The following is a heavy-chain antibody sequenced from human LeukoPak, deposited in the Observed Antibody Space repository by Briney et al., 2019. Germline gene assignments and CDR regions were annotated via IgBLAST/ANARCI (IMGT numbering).Heavy chain of an antibody. CDR2: MNPNSGNT. V-gene: IGHV1-8*01. CDR1: GYTFTSYD. D-gene: IGHD6-19*01. J-gene: IGHJ5*02. CDR3: ARAVSGWYNWFDP. Sequence: GASVKVSCKASGYTFTSYDINWVRQATGQGLEWMGWMNPNSGNTGYAQKFQGRVTMTRNTSISTAYMELSSLRSEDTAVYYCARAVSGWYNWFDPWDQGTLVTVSS.